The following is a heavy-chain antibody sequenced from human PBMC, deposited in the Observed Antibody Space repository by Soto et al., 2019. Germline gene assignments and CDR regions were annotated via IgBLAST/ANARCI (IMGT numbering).Heavy chain of an antibody. J-gene: IGHJ6*02. CDR1: GDSVSSGTYY. V-gene: IGHV4-61*01. CDR2: ISYSGSA. D-gene: IGHD6-6*01. CDR3: ARDSRIATRPIAGYSYYGMDV. Sequence: SETLSLTCTVSGDSVSSGTYYWSWIRQPPGKGLEWIGYISYSGSANYNPSLKSRVTISGDTSKNQFSLKLSSVTAADTAVYYCARDSRIATRPIAGYSYYGMDVWGQGTTVTVSS.